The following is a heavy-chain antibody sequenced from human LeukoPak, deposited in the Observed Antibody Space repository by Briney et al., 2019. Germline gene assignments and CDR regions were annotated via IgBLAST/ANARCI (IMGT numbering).Heavy chain of an antibody. Sequence: SETLSLTCTVSGGSTSSDYWSWIRQSPGKGLEWVGYVYNSGDTGKNPSLKSRVTILLDTSKNQCSLKLTSVSATDTAVYYCARLKLGAYFDLWGRGTLVTVSS. CDR2: VYNSGDT. CDR3: ARLKLGAYFDL. V-gene: IGHV4-59*08. J-gene: IGHJ2*01. CDR1: GGSTSSDY. D-gene: IGHD3-16*01.